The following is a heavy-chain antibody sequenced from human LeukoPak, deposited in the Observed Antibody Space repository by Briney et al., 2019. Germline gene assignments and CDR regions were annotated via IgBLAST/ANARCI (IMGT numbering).Heavy chain of an antibody. Sequence: SVKVSCKASGGTFSSYAISWVRQAPGQRLEWMGGIIPIFGTANYAQKFQGRVTTTADKSTSTAYMELSSLRSDDTAVYSRLLWFGESGFDAFDMWGQGTMVTVSS. CDR3: LLWFGESGFDAFDM. J-gene: IGHJ3*02. D-gene: IGHD3-10*01. V-gene: IGHV1-69*06. CDR1: GGTFSSYA. CDR2: IIPIFGTA.